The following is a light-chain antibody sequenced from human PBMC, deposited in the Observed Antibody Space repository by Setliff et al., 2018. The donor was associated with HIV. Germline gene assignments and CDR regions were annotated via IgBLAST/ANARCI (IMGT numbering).Light chain of an antibody. J-gene: IGLJ1*01. CDR1: SSDVGGYNY. CDR3: SSYTRTSPYV. CDR2: DVS. V-gene: IGLV2-14*03. Sequence: QSVLAQPASVSGSPGQSITISCTGTSSDVGGYNYVSWYQQHPGKAPKLMIYDVSNRPSGVSNRFSGSKSGNTASLTISGLQAEDEADYYCSSYTRTSPYVFGTGTKSPS.